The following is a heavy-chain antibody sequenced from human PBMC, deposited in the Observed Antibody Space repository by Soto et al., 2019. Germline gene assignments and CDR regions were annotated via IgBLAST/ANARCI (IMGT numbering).Heavy chain of an antibody. J-gene: IGHJ5*02. CDR2: ISASGGNT. Sequence: EVQLLESGGGFLQPGGFLRLSCAASGFTFSSYAMTWVRQAPEKGLEWVSAISASGGNTYYTDSVKGRFTISRDNSKNTLYLQMNSLRAEDTAVYYCAKWVRNWFDPWGQGTLVTVSS. V-gene: IGHV3-23*01. CDR3: AKWVRNWFDP. D-gene: IGHD2-21*01. CDR1: GFTFSSYA.